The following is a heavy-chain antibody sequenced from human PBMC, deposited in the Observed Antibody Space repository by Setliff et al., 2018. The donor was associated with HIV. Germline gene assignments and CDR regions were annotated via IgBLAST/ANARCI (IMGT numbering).Heavy chain of an antibody. CDR3: ATHTYYYDSSGYYFDAFDI. D-gene: IGHD3-22*01. Sequence: GASVKVSCKASGYTFTEYYIHWVRQAPGQGLEWMGWINPNSGGTNYAQKFQGRVTMTRDTSISTAYMELSRLRSDDTAVYYCATHTYYYDSSGYYFDAFDIWGQGTMVTVSS. V-gene: IGHV1-2*02. CDR1: GYTFTEYY. J-gene: IGHJ3*02. CDR2: INPNSGGT.